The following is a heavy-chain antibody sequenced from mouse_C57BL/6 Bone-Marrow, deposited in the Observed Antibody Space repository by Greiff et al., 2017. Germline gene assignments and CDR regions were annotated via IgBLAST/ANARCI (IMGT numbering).Heavy chain of an antibody. J-gene: IGHJ3*01. CDR2: IYPRSGNT. V-gene: IGHV1-81*01. D-gene: IGHD2-14*01. CDR1: GYTFTSYG. CDR3: AREVRAWVAY. Sequence: QVHVKQSGAELARPGASVKLSCKASGYTFTSYGISWVKQRTGQGLEWIGEIYPRSGNTYYNEKFKGKATLTADKSSSTAYMELRSLTSEDSAVYFCAREVRAWVAYWGQGTLVTVSA.